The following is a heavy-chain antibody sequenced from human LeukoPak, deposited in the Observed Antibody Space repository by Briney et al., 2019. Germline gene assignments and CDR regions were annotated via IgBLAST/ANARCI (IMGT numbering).Heavy chain of an antibody. CDR3: ATVVQLWSPLDY. CDR2: FDPEDGET. CDR1: GYTFTGYY. D-gene: IGHD5-18*01. V-gene: IGHV1-24*01. Sequence: ASVKVSCKASGYTFTGYYMHWVRQAPGKGLEWMGGFDPEDGETIYAQKFQGRVTMTEDTSTDTAYMELSSLRSEDTAVYYCATVVQLWSPLDYWGQGTLVTVSS. J-gene: IGHJ4*02.